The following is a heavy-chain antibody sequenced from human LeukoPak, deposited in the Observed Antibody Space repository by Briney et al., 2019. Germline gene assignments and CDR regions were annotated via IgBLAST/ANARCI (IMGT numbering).Heavy chain of an antibody. CDR3: ARDLDYSTGFDY. CDR2: ISSTGTYI. J-gene: IGHJ4*02. V-gene: IGHV3-21*01. CDR1: GFTFSSSTFGSYT. D-gene: IGHD4-11*01. Sequence: GGSLRLSCATSGFTFSSSTFGSYTMNWVRQAPGKGLEWVSSISSTGTYIYYTDSVKGRFTISRDIANSLLYLQMNSQRADDTAVYYCARDLDYSTGFDYWGQGTLVTVSS.